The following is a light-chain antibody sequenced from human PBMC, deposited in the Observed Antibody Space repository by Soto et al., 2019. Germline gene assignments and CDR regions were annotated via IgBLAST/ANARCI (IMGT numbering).Light chain of an antibody. Sequence: QSVLTQPASGSGSPGQSITISCTGTSSDVGGYNYVSWYQQHPGKAPKLMIYDVNKRPSGVPDRFSASKSGNTASLTVSGLQAEDEADYYCSSYAGSNILFGTGTKVTVL. CDR3: SSYAGSNIL. CDR2: DVN. CDR1: SSDVGGYNY. V-gene: IGLV2-8*01. J-gene: IGLJ1*01.